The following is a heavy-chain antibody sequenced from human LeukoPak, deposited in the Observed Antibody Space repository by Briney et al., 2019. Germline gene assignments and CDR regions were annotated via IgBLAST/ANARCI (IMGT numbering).Heavy chain of an antibody. CDR3: ARLSDYYGMDV. CDR2: IYYSGST. CDR1: GGSISSYY. Sequence: SETLSLTCTVSGGSISSYYWSWIRQPPGKGLEWIGYIYYSGSTNYNPSLKSRVTISVDTSKNQFSLKLSSVTAADTAVYYCARLSDYYGMDVWGQGTTVTVSS. V-gene: IGHV4-59*08. J-gene: IGHJ6*02.